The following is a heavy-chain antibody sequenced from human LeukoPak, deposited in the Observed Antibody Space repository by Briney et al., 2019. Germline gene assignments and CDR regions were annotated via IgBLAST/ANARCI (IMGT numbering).Heavy chain of an antibody. D-gene: IGHD2-21*02. CDR2: ISYDGSNK. CDR3: ARDGSVVVTAMYFDY. V-gene: IGHV3-30*04. CDR1: GFTFSSYA. J-gene: IGHJ4*02. Sequence: PGGSLRLSCAASGFTFSSYAMHWVRQAPGKGLEWVAVISYDGSNKYYADSVKGRFTISRDNSKNTLYLQMNSLRAEDTAVYYCARDGSVVVTAMYFDYWGQGTLVTVSS.